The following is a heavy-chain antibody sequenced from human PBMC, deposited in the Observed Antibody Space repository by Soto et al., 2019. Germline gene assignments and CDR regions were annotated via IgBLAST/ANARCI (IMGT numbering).Heavy chain of an antibody. CDR2: VYYTGST. V-gene: IGHV4-59*12. CDR1: GGSMSGYY. CDR3: ARAPLN. J-gene: IGHJ4*02. Sequence: SETLSLTCSVSGGSMSGYYWTWIRQSPGKGLEWIGCVYYTGSTNYNPSLKSRVNISVDTSKNQFSLKLSSVTAADTAVYYCARAPLNWGQGTLVTVSS.